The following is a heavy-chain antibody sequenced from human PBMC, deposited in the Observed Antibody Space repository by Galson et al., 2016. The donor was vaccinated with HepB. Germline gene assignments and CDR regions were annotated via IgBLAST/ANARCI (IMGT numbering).Heavy chain of an antibody. CDR3: VRYQGVAGTYYFDY. D-gene: IGHD2-2*01. CDR1: GGSISSYY. Sequence: ETLSLTCTVSGGSISSYYWSWIRQPPGKGLEWIGYIHYSGSSNYNPSLKSRVTISVDISKNQFSLNLSSVTAADTAVYYCVRYQGVAGTYYFDYWGQGTLVTVSS. CDR2: IHYSGSS. J-gene: IGHJ4*02. V-gene: IGHV4-59*01.